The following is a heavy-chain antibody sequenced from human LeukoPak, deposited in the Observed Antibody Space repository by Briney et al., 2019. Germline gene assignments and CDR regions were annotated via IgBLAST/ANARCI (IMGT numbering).Heavy chain of an antibody. J-gene: IGHJ4*02. D-gene: IGHD5-18*01. CDR3: ARESTAMVGKQIDY. CDR1: GFTFSDYY. CDR2: ISSSGSAI. Sequence: GRSLRLSCAASGFTFSDYYMSWIRQAPGKGLEWVSYISSSGSAIYYADSVKGRFTVSRDNAKNSLYLQMNSLRAEDTAVYYCARESTAMVGKQIDYWGQGTLVTVSS. V-gene: IGHV3-11*04.